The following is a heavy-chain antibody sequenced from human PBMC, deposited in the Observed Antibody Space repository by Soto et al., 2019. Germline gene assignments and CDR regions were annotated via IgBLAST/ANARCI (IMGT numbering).Heavy chain of an antibody. Sequence: GESLKISCKGSGYSFTSYWIGWVRQMPGKGLEWMGIIYPGDSDTRYSPSFQGQVTISADKSISTAYLQWSSLKASDTAMYYCARLPFYDYGDYSVNYFDYWGQGTLVTVSS. D-gene: IGHD4-17*01. CDR3: ARLPFYDYGDYSVNYFDY. CDR1: GYSFTSYW. V-gene: IGHV5-51*01. J-gene: IGHJ4*02. CDR2: IYPGDSDT.